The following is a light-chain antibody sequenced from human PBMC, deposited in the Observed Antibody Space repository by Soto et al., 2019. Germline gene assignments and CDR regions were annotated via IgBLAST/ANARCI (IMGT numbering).Light chain of an antibody. J-gene: IGKJ1*01. CDR2: CAS. Sequence: EIVMTQSPATLSVSPGERATLSCRASQSVSSKFSWYQQKPGQAPRLLIYCASTRATGIPARFSGSGSGTELTLTISRLQSEDLAVYYCQQYNNWPVAFGQGTKVEIK. CDR3: QQYNNWPVA. CDR1: QSVSSK. V-gene: IGKV3-15*01.